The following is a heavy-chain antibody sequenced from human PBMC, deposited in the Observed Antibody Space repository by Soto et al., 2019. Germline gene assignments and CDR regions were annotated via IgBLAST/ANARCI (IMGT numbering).Heavy chain of an antibody. J-gene: IGHJ1*01. V-gene: IGHV3-23*01. Sequence: EVQLLESGGGLVQPGGSLRLSCAASGFTFSSYVMSWVRQAPGKGLEWVSAISGSGGSTYYADSVKGRFTISRDNSKNTLYLQMNSLRAEDTAVYYCAKSDLVTGSSEYYYDSSGYSEYFQHWGQGTLVTVSS. D-gene: IGHD3-22*01. CDR1: GFTFSSYV. CDR2: ISGSGGST. CDR3: AKSDLVTGSSEYYYDSSGYSEYFQH.